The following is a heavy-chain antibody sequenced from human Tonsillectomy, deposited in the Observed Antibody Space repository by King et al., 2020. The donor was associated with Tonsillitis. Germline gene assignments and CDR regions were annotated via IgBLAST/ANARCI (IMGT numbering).Heavy chain of an antibody. Sequence: QLQESGPGLVKPSETLSLTCTVSGYSISGGSYWGWIRQPPGKGLEWIASVYRSGNTYYNPSLRGRVTISVDTSKNQFSLKVNSVTAADTAVYYCARNYISSSDSNNWFDHWGQGTLVTVSS. J-gene: IGHJ5*02. CDR1: GYSISGGSY. CDR3: ARNYISSSDSNNWFDH. CDR2: VYRSGNT. D-gene: IGHD6-6*01. V-gene: IGHV4-38-2*02.